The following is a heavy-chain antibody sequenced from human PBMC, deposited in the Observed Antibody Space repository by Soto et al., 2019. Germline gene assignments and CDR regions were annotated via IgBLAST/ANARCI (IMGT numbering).Heavy chain of an antibody. V-gene: IGHV4-61*03. CDR2: IYYTGSA. Sequence: QVHLQESGPGLVKPSETLSLICTVSGGSVSSKSHYWSWIRQPPGKGPEWIGHIYYTGSANYNPLLKSRTTVSLAMSQNHFSLKLSSMTAADAAVYYCARLYYDGRGFGVDYWGQGTLVTVSS. J-gene: IGHJ4*02. CDR3: ARLYYDGRGFGVDY. CDR1: GGSVSSKSHY. D-gene: IGHD3-16*01.